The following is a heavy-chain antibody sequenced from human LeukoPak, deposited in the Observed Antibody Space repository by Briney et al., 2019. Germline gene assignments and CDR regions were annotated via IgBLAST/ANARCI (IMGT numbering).Heavy chain of an antibody. J-gene: IGHJ4*02. CDR2: IKQDGSEK. V-gene: IGHV3-7*01. CDR3: ARGHTYYDILTGYKLIDY. Sequence: GGSPRLSCAASGFTFSSYWMSWVCQAPGKGLEWVANIKQDGSEKYYVDSVKGRFTISRDNAKNSLYLQMNSLRAEDTAVYYCARGHTYYDILTGYKLIDYWGQGTLVTVSS. CDR1: GFTFSSYW. D-gene: IGHD3-9*01.